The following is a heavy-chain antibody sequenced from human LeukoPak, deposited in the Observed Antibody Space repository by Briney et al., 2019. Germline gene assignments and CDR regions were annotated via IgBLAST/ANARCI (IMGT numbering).Heavy chain of an antibody. J-gene: IGHJ4*02. D-gene: IGHD6-13*01. CDR2: TYRRSKWFN. V-gene: IGHV6-1*01. CDR3: ARTVGGSQDS. CDR1: GDSVSSNGAA. Sequence: SQTLSLTCAISGDSVSSNGAAWIWIRQSPSRGLEWLGRTYRRSKWFNDYAVSVKSRITINPDTSKNHFSLQLNSVTPEDTAIYYCARTVGGSQDSWGQGTLVTVSS.